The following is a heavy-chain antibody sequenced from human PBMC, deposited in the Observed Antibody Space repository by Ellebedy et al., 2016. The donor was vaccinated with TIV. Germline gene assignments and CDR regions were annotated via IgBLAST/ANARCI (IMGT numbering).Heavy chain of an antibody. J-gene: IGHJ4*02. V-gene: IGHV3-30-3*01. Sequence: GESLKISXAASGFTFSSYAMHWVRQAPGKGLEWVAVISYDGSNKYYADSVKGRFTISRDNSKNTLYLQMNSLRAEDTAVYYCARDRTGRFDYWGQGTLVTVSS. CDR3: ARDRTGRFDY. CDR2: ISYDGSNK. CDR1: GFTFSSYA. D-gene: IGHD3/OR15-3a*01.